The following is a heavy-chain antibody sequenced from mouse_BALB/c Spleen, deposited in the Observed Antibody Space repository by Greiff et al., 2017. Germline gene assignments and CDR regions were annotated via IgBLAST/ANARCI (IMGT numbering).Heavy chain of an antibody. Sequence: VQLQQSGPELVKPGASVKMSCKASGYTFTSYVMHWVKQKPGQGLEWIGYINPYNDGTKYNEKFKGKATLTSDKSSSTAYMELSSLTSEDSAVYYCARPYYYGSSYWYFDVWGAGTTVTVSS. CDR3: ARPYYYGSSYWYFDV. D-gene: IGHD1-1*01. V-gene: IGHV1-14*01. CDR1: GYTFTSYV. J-gene: IGHJ1*01. CDR2: INPYNDGT.